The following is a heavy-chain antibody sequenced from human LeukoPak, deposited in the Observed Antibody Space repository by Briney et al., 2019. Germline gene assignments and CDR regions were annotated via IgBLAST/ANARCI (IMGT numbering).Heavy chain of an antibody. Sequence: GGSLRLSCAASGFTLSSYGMHWVRQAPGKGLEWVAFIRYDGSNKYYADSVKGRFTISRDNSKNTLYLQMNSLRAEDPAVHYRAKDRGSRSSYYLYYWGPGTLVTVSS. CDR3: AKDRGSRSSYYLYY. V-gene: IGHV3-30*02. CDR2: IRYDGSNK. J-gene: IGHJ4*02. D-gene: IGHD1-26*01. CDR1: GFTLSSYG.